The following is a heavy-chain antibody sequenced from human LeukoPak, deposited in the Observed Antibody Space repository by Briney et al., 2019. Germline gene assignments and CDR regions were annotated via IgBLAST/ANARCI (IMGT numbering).Heavy chain of an antibody. V-gene: IGHV3-11*01. Sequence: GGSLRLSCAASGFTFSDYYMGWVRQAPGKGLEWVSYISSSGGTIYYADSVKGRFTISRDNAKNSLYLQMNSLRAEDTAVYYCAKVMGYYDSSVRDYYYYYMDVWGKGTTVTVSS. CDR1: GFTFSDYY. CDR3: AKVMGYYDSSVRDYYYYYMDV. CDR2: ISSSGGTI. D-gene: IGHD3-22*01. J-gene: IGHJ6*03.